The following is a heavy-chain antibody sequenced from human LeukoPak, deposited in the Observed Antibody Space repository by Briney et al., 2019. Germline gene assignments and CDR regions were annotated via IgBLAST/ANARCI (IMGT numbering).Heavy chain of an antibody. Sequence: GGSQRLSCAASGFTFSSFSMNWVRQAPGKGLEWVSYISGSSSTIYYADSVKGRFTISRDNAKNSLYLQMNSLRDEDTAVYYCARSLLLGTSVDYWGQGTLVTVSS. J-gene: IGHJ4*02. CDR2: ISGSSSTI. D-gene: IGHD3-22*01. V-gene: IGHV3-48*02. CDR1: GFTFSSFS. CDR3: ARSLLLGTSVDY.